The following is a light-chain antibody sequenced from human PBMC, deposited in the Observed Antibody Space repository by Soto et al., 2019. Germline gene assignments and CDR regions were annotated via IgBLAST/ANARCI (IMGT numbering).Light chain of an antibody. V-gene: IGKV1-27*01. CDR1: QGISNY. Sequence: DVQMTQSPSSLSASVGDRVTITCRASQGISNYLAWYQQKPGKVPKLLIYAASTLRSGVPSLFSGSGAGTDFTLTISSLQPEDVAAYYCQKYDSAPRTFGQWTKVEIK. CDR2: AAS. J-gene: IGKJ1*01. CDR3: QKYDSAPRT.